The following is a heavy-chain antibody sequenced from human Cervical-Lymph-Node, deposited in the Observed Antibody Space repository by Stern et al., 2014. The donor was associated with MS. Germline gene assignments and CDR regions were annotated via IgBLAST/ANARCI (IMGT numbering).Heavy chain of an antibody. J-gene: IGHJ5*02. Sequence: VQLVQSGTDVKRPGSSVRVSCKAFGGISWLRQAPGQGLEWMGGSLPFVGSPNYAQRFLGRLTITADTSTNTTYMELTSLRYDDTAVYYCARGTGDNWFDPWGQGTLVSVSS. D-gene: IGHD3-10*01. CDR1: GG. CDR3: ARGTGDNWFDP. CDR2: SLPFVGSP. V-gene: IGHV1-69*06.